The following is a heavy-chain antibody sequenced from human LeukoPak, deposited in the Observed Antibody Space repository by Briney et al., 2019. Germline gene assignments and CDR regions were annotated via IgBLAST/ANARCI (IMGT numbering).Heavy chain of an antibody. CDR3: ARMYYDILTGYYYFDY. CDR1: GYTFTSYG. J-gene: IGHJ4*02. D-gene: IGHD3-9*01. CDR2: ISAYNGNT. V-gene: IGHV1-18*04. Sequence: GASVKVSCKASGYTFTSYGISWVRQAPGQGLEWMGWISAYNGNTNYAQKLQGRVTMTTDTSTSTAYMELRSLRPDDTAVYYCARMYYDILTGYYYFDYWGQGTLVTVSS.